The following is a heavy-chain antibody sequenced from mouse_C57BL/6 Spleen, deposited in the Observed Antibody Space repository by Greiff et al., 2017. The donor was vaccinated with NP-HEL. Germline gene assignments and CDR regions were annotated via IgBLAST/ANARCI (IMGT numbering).Heavy chain of an antibody. CDR2: IRLKSDNYAT. J-gene: IGHJ4*01. D-gene: IGHD2-3*01. CDR3: TRWLLRGGAMDY. V-gene: IGHV6-3*01. CDR1: GFTFSNYW. Sequence: EVKLVESGGGLVQPGGSMKLSCVASGFTFSNYWMNWVRQSPEKGLEWVAQIRLKSDNYATHYAESVKGRFTISRDDSKSSVYLQMNNLRAEDTGIYYCTRWLLRGGAMDYWGQGTSVTVSS.